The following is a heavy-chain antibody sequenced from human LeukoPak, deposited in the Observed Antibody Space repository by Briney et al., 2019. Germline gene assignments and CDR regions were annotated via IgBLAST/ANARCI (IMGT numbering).Heavy chain of an antibody. D-gene: IGHD3-10*01. J-gene: IGHJ2*01. CDR1: GYSFTSYW. CDR3: ARHSAAYYYGSGSKNWYFDL. V-gene: IGHV5-51*01. CDR2: IYPGDSDT. Sequence: ESLKISCKGSGYSFTSYWIGWVRQMPGKGLEWMGIIYPGDSDTRYSPSFQGQVTISADKSISTAYLQCSSLKASDTAMYYCARHSAAYYYGSGSKNWYFDLWGRGTLVTVSS.